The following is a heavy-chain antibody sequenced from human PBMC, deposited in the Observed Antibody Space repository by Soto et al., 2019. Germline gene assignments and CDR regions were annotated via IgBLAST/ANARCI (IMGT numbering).Heavy chain of an antibody. J-gene: IGHJ5*02. CDR3: AHIPTYYQYNWFDP. CDR1: GFSLSTSGVG. Sequence: QITLKESGPTLVKPTQTLTLTCTFSGFSLSTSGVGVAWIRQPPGKALECLALIYWDDDKRYSPSLKSRLTISNDTSKNQVVLTMTNMDPVDTATYYCAHIPTYYQYNWFDPWGQGTLVTVSS. V-gene: IGHV2-5*02. CDR2: IYWDDDK. D-gene: IGHD3-10*01.